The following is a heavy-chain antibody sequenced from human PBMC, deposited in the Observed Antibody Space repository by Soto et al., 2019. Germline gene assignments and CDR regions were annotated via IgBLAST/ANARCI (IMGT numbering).Heavy chain of an antibody. J-gene: IGHJ4*02. CDR2: GTT. CDR3: AKGASRYSGSSEGYFDY. CDR1: GFTFNSYA. D-gene: IGHD1-26*01. V-gene: IGHV3-23*01. Sequence: EVQLLESGGGLVQPGGSLRLSCAASGFTFNSYAMSWVRQAPGKGLEWVSSGTTYYADSVKGRFTISRDSSKNTLYLQMHSLRAEDTAVYYCAKGASRYSGSSEGYFDYWGQGTLVTVSS.